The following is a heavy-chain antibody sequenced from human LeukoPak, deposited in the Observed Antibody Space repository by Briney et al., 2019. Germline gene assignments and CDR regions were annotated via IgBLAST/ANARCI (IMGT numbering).Heavy chain of an antibody. CDR3: ARGYGDYGADFDY. CDR2: IYYSGST. J-gene: IGHJ4*02. V-gene: IGHV4-61*01. Sequence: PSETLSLTCTVSGGSVSSGSYYWSWIRQPPGKGLEWIGYIYYSGSTNYNPSLKSRVTISVDTSKNQFSLKLSSVTAADTAVYYCARGYGDYGADFDYWGQGTLVTVSS. D-gene: IGHD4-17*01. CDR1: GGSVSSGSYY.